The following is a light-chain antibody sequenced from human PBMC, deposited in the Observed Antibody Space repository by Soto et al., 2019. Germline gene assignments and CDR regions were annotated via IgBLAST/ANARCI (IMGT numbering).Light chain of an antibody. CDR2: LGS. CDR3: MQVVHAPPWT. J-gene: IGKJ1*01. Sequence: DIVMTQSPLSLPVTPGEPASISCRSSQSLLHSNGYNYLDWYLQKPGQSPQLLIYLGSNRATEVPDRFSGSGAGTDFTLKISRVEAEDVGVYYYMQVVHAPPWTFGQGTKLEIK. CDR1: QSLLHSNGYNY. V-gene: IGKV2-28*01.